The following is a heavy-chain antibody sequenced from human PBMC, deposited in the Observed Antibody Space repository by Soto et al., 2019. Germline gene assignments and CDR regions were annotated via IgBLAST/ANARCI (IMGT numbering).Heavy chain of an antibody. D-gene: IGHD4-17*01. V-gene: IGHV3-30*18. J-gene: IGHJ3*02. CDR2: ISYDGSNK. CDR3: AKWGFYGDFTRDHDAFDI. Sequence: GGSLRLSCAASGFTFSSYGMHWVRQAPGKGLEWVAVISYDGSNKYYADSVKGRFTISRDNSKNTLYLQMNSLRAEDTAVYYCAKWGFYGDFTRDHDAFDIWGQGTMVTVSS. CDR1: GFTFSSYG.